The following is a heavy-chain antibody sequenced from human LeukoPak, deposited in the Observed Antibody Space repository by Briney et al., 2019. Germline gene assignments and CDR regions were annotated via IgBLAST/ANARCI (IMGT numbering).Heavy chain of an antibody. D-gene: IGHD3-10*01. Sequence: ASVKVSCKASGYTFTGYYMHWVRQAPGQGLEWMGWISAYNGNTNYAQKLQGRVTMTTDTSTSTAYMELRSLRSDDTAVYYCARDGHYGSGSYYRSSNYYYYGMDVWGQGTTVTVSS. V-gene: IGHV1-18*04. CDR1: GYTFTGYY. J-gene: IGHJ6*02. CDR3: ARDGHYGSGSYYRSSNYYYYGMDV. CDR2: ISAYNGNT.